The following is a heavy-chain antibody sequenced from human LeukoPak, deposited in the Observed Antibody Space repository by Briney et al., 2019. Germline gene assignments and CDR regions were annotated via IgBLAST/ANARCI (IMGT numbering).Heavy chain of an antibody. J-gene: IGHJ5*02. V-gene: IGHV4-34*01. D-gene: IGHD3-22*01. CDR3: ARGWGVVVIRWFDP. Sequence: SEALPLTCAVYGGSFSGYYWSWIRQPPGKGLEWIGEINHSGSTNYNPSLKSRVTISVDTSKNQFSLKLSSVTAADTAVYYCARGWGVVVIRWFDPWGQGTLGTVSS. CDR2: INHSGST. CDR1: GGSFSGYY.